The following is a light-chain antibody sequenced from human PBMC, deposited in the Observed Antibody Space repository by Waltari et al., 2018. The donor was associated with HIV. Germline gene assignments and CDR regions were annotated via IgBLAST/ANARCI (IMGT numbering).Light chain of an antibody. CDR1: QSVYGNY. J-gene: IGKJ4*01. Sequence: EIVLTQSPGTLPLSPGERATLSCRASQSVYGNYLAWYQQKPGQAPRLLIYGASSRAAGIADTFSGSGSGTDFTLTISRLEPEDFAVYYCQQYGTSPLTFGGGTKVEIK. V-gene: IGKV3-20*01. CDR3: QQYGTSPLT. CDR2: GAS.